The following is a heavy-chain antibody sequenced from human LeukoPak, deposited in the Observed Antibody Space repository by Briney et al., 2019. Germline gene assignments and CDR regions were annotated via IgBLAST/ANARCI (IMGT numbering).Heavy chain of an antibody. J-gene: IGHJ4*02. V-gene: IGHV3-11*06. D-gene: IGHD2-2*01. CDR3: ARDGAEVPRFDAAAGFDY. Sequence: GGSLRLSCAASGFTFSDYYMSWIRQAPGKGLEWVSYISSSSSYTNYADSVKGRFTISRDNAKNSLYLQMNSLRAEDTAVYYCARDGAEVPRFDAAAGFDYWGQGTLVTVSS. CDR2: ISSSSSYT. CDR1: GFTFSDYY.